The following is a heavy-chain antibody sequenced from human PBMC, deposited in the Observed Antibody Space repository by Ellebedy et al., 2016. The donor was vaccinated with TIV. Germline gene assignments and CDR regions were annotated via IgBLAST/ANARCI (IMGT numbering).Heavy chain of an antibody. J-gene: IGHJ4*02. CDR1: GDSITSYY. CDR3: ARVANSYGFLPYFDY. D-gene: IGHD5-18*01. Sequence: MPGGSLRLSCIVSGDSITSYYWSWLRLPPGKGLEWIAYIYYTGSTNYNPSLKNRAAIPVDTSNQLSLKLGSATAADTAVYFCARVANSYGFLPYFDYWGPGILVTVSS. CDR2: IYYTGST. V-gene: IGHV4-59*12.